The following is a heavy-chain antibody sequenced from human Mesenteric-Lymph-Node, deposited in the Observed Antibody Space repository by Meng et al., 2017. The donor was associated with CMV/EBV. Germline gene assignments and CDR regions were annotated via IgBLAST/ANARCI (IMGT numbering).Heavy chain of an antibody. V-gene: IGHV3-23*01. D-gene: IGHD2-15*01. J-gene: IGHJ3*02. Sequence: GESLKISCAASGFTFRSYAMSWVRQAPGKGLEWVSAISGSGDSTYYADSVKGRFTISRDNSKNTLYLQMNSLRAEDTAVYYCARDATYCSGGSCYSEAFDIWGQGTMVTVSS. CDR3: ARDATYCSGGSCYSEAFDI. CDR1: GFTFRSYA. CDR2: ISGSGDST.